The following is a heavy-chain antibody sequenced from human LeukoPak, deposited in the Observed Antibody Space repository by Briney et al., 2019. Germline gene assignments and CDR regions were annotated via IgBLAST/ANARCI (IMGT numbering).Heavy chain of an antibody. D-gene: IGHD1-26*01. V-gene: IGHV1-8*01. Sequence: GASVTVSCKASGYTFTSYDINWVRQAPGQGLEWMGWMNPNSGNTGYAQKFQGRVTMTRNTSISTAYMELSSLRSEDTAVYYCARGIRRWELLRFVFWFDPWGQGTLVTVSS. CDR2: MNPNSGNT. CDR3: ARGIRRWELLRFVFWFDP. CDR1: GYTFTSYD. J-gene: IGHJ5*02.